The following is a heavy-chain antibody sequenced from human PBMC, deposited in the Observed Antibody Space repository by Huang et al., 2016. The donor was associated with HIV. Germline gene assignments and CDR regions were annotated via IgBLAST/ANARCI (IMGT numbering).Heavy chain of an antibody. CDR2: ISSSDNSI. D-gene: IGHD3-10*01. V-gene: IGHV3-11*01. CDR1: GFTFSDYS. CDR3: ARRSAFYRLDY. J-gene: IGHJ4*02. Sequence: QVQLVESGGGLVKPGGSLRLSCAASGFTFSDYSLSWIRQTPGKGLEWISYISSSDNSIYYADSVKGRFTISRDDAKNSLYLQMNSLRADDTAVYYCARRSAFYRLDYWGQGTLVTVSS.